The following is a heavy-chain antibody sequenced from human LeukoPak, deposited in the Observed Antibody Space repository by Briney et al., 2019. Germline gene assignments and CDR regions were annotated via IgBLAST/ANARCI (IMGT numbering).Heavy chain of an antibody. J-gene: IGHJ5*02. D-gene: IGHD3-3*01. CDR1: GGSINSGNYY. Sequence: KPSETLSLTCTVSGGSINSGNYYWSRIRQSAGKGLEWIGRIHTSGTTSYNPSLKSRVTISVDTSKNQFSLRLTSVTAADTAVYYCARALRSSFWSGYLGWIDPWAHGTLVTVSS. V-gene: IGHV4-61*02. CDR2: IHTSGTT. CDR3: ARALRSSFWSGYLGWIDP.